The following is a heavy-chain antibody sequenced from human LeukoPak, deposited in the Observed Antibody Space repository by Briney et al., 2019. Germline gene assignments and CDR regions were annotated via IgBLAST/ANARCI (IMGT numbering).Heavy chain of an antibody. D-gene: IGHD3-3*01. CDR2: IRYDGSNK. Sequence: GSLRLSCAASGFTFSSYGMHWVRQAPGKGLEWVAFIRYDGSNKYYADSVKGRFTISRDNSKNTLYLQMNSLRAEDTAVYYCAKVSGFERFLEWFSSAFDYWGQGTLVTVSS. J-gene: IGHJ4*02. CDR3: AKVSGFERFLEWFSSAFDY. V-gene: IGHV3-30*02. CDR1: GFTFSSYG.